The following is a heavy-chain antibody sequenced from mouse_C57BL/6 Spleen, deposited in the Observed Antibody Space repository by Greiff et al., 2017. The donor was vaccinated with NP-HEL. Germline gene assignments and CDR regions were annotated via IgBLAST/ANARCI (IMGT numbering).Heavy chain of an antibody. CDR1: GYTFTDYY. CDR3: ARWNWDYYAMDY. J-gene: IGHJ4*01. D-gene: IGHD4-1*01. V-gene: IGHV1-19*01. CDR2: INPYNGGT. Sequence: EVQLQQSGPVLVKPGASVKMSCKASGYTFTDYYMNWVKQSHGKSLEWIGVINPYNGGTSYNQKFKGKATLTVDKSSSTAYMELNSLTSEDSAVYYCARWNWDYYAMDYWGQGTSVTVSS.